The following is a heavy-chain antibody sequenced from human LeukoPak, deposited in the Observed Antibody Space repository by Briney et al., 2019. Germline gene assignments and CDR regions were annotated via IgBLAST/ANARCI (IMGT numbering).Heavy chain of an antibody. J-gene: IGHJ4*02. CDR2: ISSGGSTI. D-gene: IGHD3-16*01. CDR3: ARDTSVTFDY. CDR1: GFTFSSYE. V-gene: IGHV3-48*03. Sequence: GGSLRLSCAASGFTFSSYEMNWVRQAPGKGLEWDSYISSGGSTIYYADSVKGRFTISRDNAKNSLYLQMNSLRAEDTAVYYCARDTSVTFDYWGQGTLVTVSS.